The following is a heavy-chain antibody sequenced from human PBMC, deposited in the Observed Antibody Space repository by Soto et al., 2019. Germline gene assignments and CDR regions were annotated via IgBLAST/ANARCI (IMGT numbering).Heavy chain of an antibody. CDR3: ARSQLGYCSGGSCYTLYYYYYMDV. D-gene: IGHD2-15*01. CDR1: GGSISSSSYY. Sequence: PSETLSLTCTVSGGSISSSSYYWGWIRQPPGKGLEWIGSIYYSGSTYYNPSLKSRVTISVDTSKNQFSLKLSSVTAADTAVYYCARSQLGYCSGGSCYTLYYYYYMDVWGKGTTVTVSS. CDR2: IYYSGST. J-gene: IGHJ6*03. V-gene: IGHV4-39*01.